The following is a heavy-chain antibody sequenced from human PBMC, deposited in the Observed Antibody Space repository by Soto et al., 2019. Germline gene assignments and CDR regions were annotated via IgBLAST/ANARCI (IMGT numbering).Heavy chain of an antibody. D-gene: IGHD3-3*01. J-gene: IGHJ6*03. CDR2: ISGSSSYI. CDR1: GFTFSSYA. CDR3: ARNYDFWSGYSAYYMEV. V-gene: IGHV3-21*01. Sequence: GGSLRLSCAASGFTFSSYAMGWVRQAPGKGLEWVSAISGSSSYIYYADSVKGRFTISRDNAKNSLYLQMNSLRAEDAAVYYWARNYDFWSGYSAYYMEVWGKGTTVTLSS.